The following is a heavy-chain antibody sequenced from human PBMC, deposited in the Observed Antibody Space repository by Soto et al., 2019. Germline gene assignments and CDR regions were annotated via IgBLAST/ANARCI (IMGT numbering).Heavy chain of an antibody. J-gene: IGHJ6*02. CDR3: ASEGILFSGVIALCGMDV. V-gene: IGHV1-8*01. D-gene: IGHD3-3*01. CDR2: INPSSGNT. Sequence: QVQLVQSGAEVKKPGASVKVSCKASGYSFTRHDINWVRQAPGQGLEWMGWINPSSGNTGYAQRFLGRLTITTDTSTCTAYMELSGLKSEDSAIEYCASEGILFSGVIALCGMDVWGQGTTVTVPS. CDR1: GYSFTRHD.